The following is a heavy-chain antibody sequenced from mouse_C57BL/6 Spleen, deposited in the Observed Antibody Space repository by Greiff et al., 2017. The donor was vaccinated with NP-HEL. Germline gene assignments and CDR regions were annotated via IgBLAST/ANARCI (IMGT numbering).Heavy chain of an antibody. CDR2: INPNNGGT. CDR3: ARWGYYGSSYERYVDV. D-gene: IGHD1-1*01. J-gene: IGHJ1*03. Sequence: EVKLQESGPELVKPGASVKIPCKASGYTFTDYNMDWVKQSHGKSLEWIGDINPNNGGTIYNQKFKGKATLTVDKSSSTAYMELRSLTSEDTAVYYCARWGYYGSSYERYVDVWGTGTTVTVSS. V-gene: IGHV1-18*01. CDR1: GYTFTDYN.